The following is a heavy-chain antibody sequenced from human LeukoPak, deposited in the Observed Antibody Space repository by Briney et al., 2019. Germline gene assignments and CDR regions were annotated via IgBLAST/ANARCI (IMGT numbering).Heavy chain of an antibody. CDR2: ISGSGGST. V-gene: IGHV3-23*01. CDR1: GFTFSSYA. Sequence: GGSLRLSCAASGFTFSSYAMSWVRQAPGKGLEWVSAISGSGGSTYYADSVKGRFTISRDNSKNTLYLQMNSLRAEDTAVYYCAKVFPPPTPYYYDSSGYPDYWGQGTLVTVSS. CDR3: AKVFPPPTPYYYDSSGYPDY. D-gene: IGHD3-22*01. J-gene: IGHJ4*02.